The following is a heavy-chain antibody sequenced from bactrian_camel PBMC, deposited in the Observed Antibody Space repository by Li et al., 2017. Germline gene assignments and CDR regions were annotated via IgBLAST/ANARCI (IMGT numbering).Heavy chain of an antibody. J-gene: IGHJ4*01. CDR3: TNHNAGYEY. CDR1: GFTFSNDY. V-gene: IGHV3S40*01. CDR2: IGIGGDST. Sequence: DVQLVESGGGLVQPGGSLRLSCAASGFTFSNDYMMSWVRQAPGKGLEWVSDIGIGGDSTSYADSVKGRFAISRDNAKNTVYLQLYNLKTDDAAMYYCTNHNAGYEYWGQGTQVTVS.